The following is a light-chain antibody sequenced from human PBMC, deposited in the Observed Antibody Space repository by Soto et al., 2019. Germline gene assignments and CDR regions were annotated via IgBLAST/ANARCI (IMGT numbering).Light chain of an antibody. Sequence: QSALTQPASVSGSPGRSVTISCTGTSTDVSDFNYVSWYQHLPGRAPKLIIYDVTNRPSGISYRFSASKSGRTASLTISGLQAEDEADYYCSSYSSSTTHFVFGGGTKLTVL. V-gene: IGLV2-14*03. CDR3: SSYSSSTTHFV. CDR1: STDVSDFNY. CDR2: DVT. J-gene: IGLJ2*01.